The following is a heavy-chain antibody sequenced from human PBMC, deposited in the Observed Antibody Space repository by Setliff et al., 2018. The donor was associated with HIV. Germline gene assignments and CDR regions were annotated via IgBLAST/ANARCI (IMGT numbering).Heavy chain of an antibody. CDR1: GGSFSGYY. J-gene: IGHJ3*02. CDR3: ARLTTTYYSLSAFDI. CDR2: INHSGST. Sequence: SETLSLTCAVYGGSFSGYYWSWIRQPPGKGLEWIGEINHSGSTNYNPSLKSRVTISVDTSKNQFSLKLSSVTAADTAVFYCARLTTTYYSLSAFDIWGQGTLVTVSS. D-gene: IGHD3-10*01. V-gene: IGHV4-34*01.